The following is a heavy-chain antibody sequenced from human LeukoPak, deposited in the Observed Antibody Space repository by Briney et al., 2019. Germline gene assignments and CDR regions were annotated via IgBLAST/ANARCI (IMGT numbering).Heavy chain of an antibody. Sequence: SVKVSCKASGFTFTSSAVQWVRQARGQRLEWIGWIVVGSGNTNYAQKFQERVTITRDMSTSTAYMELSSLRSEDTAVYYRAVSYYYGSGGSPDIDPPGYWGQGTLVTVSS. CDR2: IVVGSGNT. CDR1: GFTFTSSA. CDR3: AVSYYYGSGGSPDIDPPGY. D-gene: IGHD3-10*01. J-gene: IGHJ4*02. V-gene: IGHV1-58*01.